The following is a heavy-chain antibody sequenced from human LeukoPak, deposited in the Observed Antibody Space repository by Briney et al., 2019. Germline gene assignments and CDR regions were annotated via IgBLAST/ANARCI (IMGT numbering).Heavy chain of an antibody. J-gene: IGHJ4*02. D-gene: IGHD5-24*01. CDR2: IYSGGST. CDR3: AREGDGYNNFDY. CDR1: GFTFSSYG. Sequence: PGGSLRLSCAASGFTFSSYGMHWVRQAPGKGLEWVSVIYSGGSTYYADSVKGRFTISRDKSKNTLYLQMNSLRVEDTAVYYCAREGDGYNNFDYWGQGTLVTVSS. V-gene: IGHV3-66*01.